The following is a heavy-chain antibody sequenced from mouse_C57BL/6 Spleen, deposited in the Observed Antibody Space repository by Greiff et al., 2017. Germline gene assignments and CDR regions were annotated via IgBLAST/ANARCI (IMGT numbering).Heavy chain of an antibody. CDR3: ARSAANWGYFDY. D-gene: IGHD4-1*01. Sequence: VQLQQSGAELARPGASVKMSCKASGYTFTSYTMHWVKQRPGPGLEWIGYINPSSGYTKYNQKFKDKATLTADKSSSTAYMQLSSLTSEDSAVYYCARSAANWGYFDYWGQGTTLTVSS. CDR2: INPSSGYT. CDR1: GYTFTSYT. V-gene: IGHV1-4*01. J-gene: IGHJ2*01.